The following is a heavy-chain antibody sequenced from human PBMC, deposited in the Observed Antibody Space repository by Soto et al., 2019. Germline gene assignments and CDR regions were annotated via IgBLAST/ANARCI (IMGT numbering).Heavy chain of an antibody. CDR1: NGSINNYY. V-gene: IGHV4-59*01. Sequence: PETLSRTYTVSNGSINNYYWSWIRQPPGKGLEWIGYTYYSANTNYNPSVRSRVTISVDTSKDQFSLKLTSVTAADTAVYYCARDLGVGDYYYYYGMDVWGQGTTVT. D-gene: IGHD1-26*01. CDR2: TYYSANT. CDR3: ARDLGVGDYYYYYGMDV. J-gene: IGHJ6*02.